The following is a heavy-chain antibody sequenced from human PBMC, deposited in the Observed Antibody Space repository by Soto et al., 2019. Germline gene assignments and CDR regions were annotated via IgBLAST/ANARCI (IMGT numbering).Heavy chain of an antibody. D-gene: IGHD3-10*01. CDR3: XGGXXXEXXYQFDY. J-gene: IGHJ4*02. CDR1: XXXXTSXG. Sequence: QVQLVQSGAEVKKPGASVKVSCXXSXXXXTSXGITXXXQAXXQGLEWMGWISAYNGNTNYAQKFQGRVTMTTDTSTSTAYMELRSLGSDDTAVYYXXGGXXXEXXYQFDYWGQGTLVTVSS. CDR2: ISAYNGNT. V-gene: IGHV1-18*01.